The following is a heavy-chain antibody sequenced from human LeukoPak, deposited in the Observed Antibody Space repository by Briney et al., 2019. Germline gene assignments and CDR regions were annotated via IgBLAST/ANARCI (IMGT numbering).Heavy chain of an antibody. Sequence: GGTLRLSCAASGFTFSSYGMSWVRQAPGKGLEWVSGISGSGGSAYYADSVKGRFTISRDNSKNTLYLQMNSLRAEDTAVYYCAKELGYCSSTSCSRYFDLWGRGTLVTVSS. D-gene: IGHD2-2*01. CDR3: AKELGYCSSTSCSRYFDL. CDR2: ISGSGGSA. V-gene: IGHV3-23*01. J-gene: IGHJ2*01. CDR1: GFTFSSYG.